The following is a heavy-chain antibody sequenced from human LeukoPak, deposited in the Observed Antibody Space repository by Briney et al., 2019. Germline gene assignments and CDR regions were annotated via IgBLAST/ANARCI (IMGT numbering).Heavy chain of an antibody. CDR2: MHYSGDS. CDR3: ARDLELERNRWNYFES. Sequence: ASETLSLTCTVSGNSTSSFFWSWIRQPPGKGLEWIGSMHYSGDSKYNPSLRSRVSLSIDTSKQQFSLRLSSVTAADTAVYYCARDLELERNRWNYFESWGQGALVTVSS. D-gene: IGHD1-1*01. V-gene: IGHV4-59*01. J-gene: IGHJ4*02. CDR1: GNSTSSFF.